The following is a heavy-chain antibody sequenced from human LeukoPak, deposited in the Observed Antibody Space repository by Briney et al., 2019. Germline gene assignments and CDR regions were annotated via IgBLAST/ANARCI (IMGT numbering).Heavy chain of an antibody. J-gene: IGHJ3*02. CDR2: ISSSSSYI. V-gene: IGHV3-21*01. Sequence: GGSLRLSCAASGFTFSSYSMNWVRQAPGKGLEWVSSISSSSSYIYYADSVKGRFTISRDNAKNSLYLQMNSLRAEDTAVYYCARVKTDDYYGSGSYYAPDIWGQGTMVTVSS. CDR1: GFTFSSYS. D-gene: IGHD3-10*01. CDR3: ARVKTDDYYGSGSYYAPDI.